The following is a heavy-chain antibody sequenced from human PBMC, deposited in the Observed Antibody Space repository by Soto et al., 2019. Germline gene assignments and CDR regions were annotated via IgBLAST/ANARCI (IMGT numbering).Heavy chain of an antibody. V-gene: IGHV3-33*01. CDR1: GVTFSGYG. Sequence: PGWSLRLSCAASGVTFSGYGMHWVRQAPGKGLEWVAVIWYDGSNKYYADSVKGRFTISRDNSKNTLYLQMNSLRAEDTAVYYCARDTYTTGTPDYWGQGTLVTVSS. CDR3: ARDTYTTGTPDY. CDR2: IWYDGSNK. J-gene: IGHJ4*02. D-gene: IGHD1-1*01.